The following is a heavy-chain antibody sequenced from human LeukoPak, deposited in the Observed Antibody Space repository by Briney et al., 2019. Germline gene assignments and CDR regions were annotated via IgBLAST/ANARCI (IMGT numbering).Heavy chain of an antibody. Sequence: GGSLRLSCAASGFTFNFYVMTWVRQAPGKGLECVSGISGSGDTSYYADTVKGRFTISRDNSQNTLYLQMNSLRVEDTAVYYCAKDSVVKSPPSMDVWGKGTTVIVSS. D-gene: IGHD4-23*01. CDR1: GFTFNFYV. J-gene: IGHJ6*04. CDR2: ISGSGDTS. V-gene: IGHV3-23*01. CDR3: AKDSVVKSPPSMDV.